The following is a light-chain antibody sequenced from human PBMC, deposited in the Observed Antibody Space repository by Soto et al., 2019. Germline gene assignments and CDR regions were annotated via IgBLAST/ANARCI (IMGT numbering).Light chain of an antibody. CDR1: SSDVGGYNY. CDR2: DVS. V-gene: IGLV2-14*01. J-gene: IGLJ2*01. CDR3: SSYTSSSTLAV. Sequence: QSALTQPASVSGSPGQSITISCTGTSSDVGGYNYVSWYQQHPGKAPKLMIYDVSNWPSGVSNRFSGSKSGNTASLTISGHQAEDEADSYCSSYTSSSTLAVFGGGTQLTVL.